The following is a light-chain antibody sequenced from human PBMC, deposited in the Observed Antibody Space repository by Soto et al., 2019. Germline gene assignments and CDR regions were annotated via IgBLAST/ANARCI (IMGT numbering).Light chain of an antibody. CDR2: DDI. V-gene: IGLV3-21*02. J-gene: IGLJ1*01. CDR3: QVWNTSSDHPRV. CDR1: NMGSKY. Sequence: SYELTQPPSVSVAPGQTARISCGGNNMGSKYVCWYQQKPGQAPVLVVYDDIDRPSGIPARFSGSNSGNTATLTITRVEAGDEADYFCQVWNTSSDHPRVFGTGTKVTVL.